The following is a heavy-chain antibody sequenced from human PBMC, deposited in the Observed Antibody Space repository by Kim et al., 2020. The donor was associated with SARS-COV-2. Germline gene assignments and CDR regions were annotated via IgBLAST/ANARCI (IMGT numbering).Heavy chain of an antibody. D-gene: IGHD5-12*01. V-gene: IGHV3-30*02. J-gene: IGHJ4*02. CDR3: AKRADGYKNHVDY. Sequence: YYAESGKGRLTICRDNSKNTLYLQMNSLRAEDTAVYYCAKRADGYKNHVDYWGQGTLVTVSS.